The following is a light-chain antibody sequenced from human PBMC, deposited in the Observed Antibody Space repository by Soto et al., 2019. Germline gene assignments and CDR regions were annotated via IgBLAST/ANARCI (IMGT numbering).Light chain of an antibody. CDR3: QQYNSYEWT. CDR2: KAS. Sequence: DIPMTQCPSTLSASVGDRVTITCRASQSMNRWLAWYQQKPGRAPKLLIYKASSLESGVPSRFSGSGSETEFTLTISSLQPDDFATYYCQQYNSYEWTSGQGTEVEIK. V-gene: IGKV1-5*03. CDR1: QSMNRW. J-gene: IGKJ1*01.